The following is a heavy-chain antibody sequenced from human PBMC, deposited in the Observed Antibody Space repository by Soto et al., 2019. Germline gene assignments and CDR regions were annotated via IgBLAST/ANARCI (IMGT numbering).Heavy chain of an antibody. CDR3: ARLPFPTSRVGATYYYYGMDV. J-gene: IGHJ6*02. V-gene: IGHV5-10-1*01. Sequence: GESLKISCKGSGYSFTSYWISWVRQMPGKGLEWMGRIDPSDSYTNYSPSFQGHVTISADKSISTAYLQWSSLKASDTAMYYCARLPFPTSRVGATYYYYGMDVWGQGTTVTVSS. CDR1: GYSFTSYW. CDR2: IDPSDSYT. D-gene: IGHD1-26*01.